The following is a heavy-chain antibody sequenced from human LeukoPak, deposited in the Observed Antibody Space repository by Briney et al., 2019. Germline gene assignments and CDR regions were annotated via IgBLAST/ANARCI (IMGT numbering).Heavy chain of an antibody. CDR3: AKDSSGRPGGWFDP. D-gene: IGHD6-19*01. CDR1: GFTFDDYA. V-gene: IGHV3-9*01. J-gene: IGHJ5*02. Sequence: GGSLRLSCAASGFTFDDYAMHWVRQAPGKGLERVSGISWNSGSIGYADSVKGRFTISRDNAKNSLYLQMNSLRAEDTALYYCAKDSSGRPGGWFDPWGQGTLVTVSS. CDR2: ISWNSGSI.